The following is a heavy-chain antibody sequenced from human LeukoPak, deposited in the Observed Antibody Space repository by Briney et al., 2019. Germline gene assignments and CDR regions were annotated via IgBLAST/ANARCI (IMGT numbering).Heavy chain of an antibody. J-gene: IGHJ4*02. D-gene: IGHD5-18*01. CDR3: ARGSGRGYSYGYFDY. CDR2: IHYSGST. CDR1: GGSISSDY. V-gene: IGHV4-59*01. Sequence: SETLSLTCTVSGGSISSDYWSWIRQPPGKGLEWIGYIHYSGSTNYNPSLRSRVTMSVDTSKNQFSLKLTSVTAADTAVYYCARGSGRGYSYGYFDYWGQGTLVTVSS.